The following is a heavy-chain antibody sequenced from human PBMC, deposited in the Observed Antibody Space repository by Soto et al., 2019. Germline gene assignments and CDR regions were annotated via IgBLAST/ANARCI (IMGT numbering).Heavy chain of an antibody. V-gene: IGHV1-58*01. CDR2: IVVGSGNT. Sequence: SVKVSCKASGFTFTSSAVQWVRQARGQRLEWIGWIVVGSGNTNYAQKFQERVTITRDMSTSTAYMELSSLRSEDTAVYYCAAGEYYDFWSGSPDASDIWGQGTMVTVSS. J-gene: IGHJ3*02. CDR1: GFTFTSSA. D-gene: IGHD3-3*01. CDR3: AAGEYYDFWSGSPDASDI.